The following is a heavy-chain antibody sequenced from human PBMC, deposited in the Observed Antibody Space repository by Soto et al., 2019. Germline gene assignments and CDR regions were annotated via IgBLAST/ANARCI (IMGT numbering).Heavy chain of an antibody. V-gene: IGHV4-30-4*01. Sequence: QVQLQESGPGLVKPSQTLSLTCTVSGGSISSGDYYWSWIRQPPGKGLEWIGYIYYSGSTYYNPSLKSRATISVDTSKNQSSLTLSSVTAADTAVYYCASNSYGYTLNDYWGQGTLVTVSS. J-gene: IGHJ4*02. CDR1: GGSISSGDYY. CDR2: IYYSGST. D-gene: IGHD5-18*01. CDR3: ASNSYGYTLNDY.